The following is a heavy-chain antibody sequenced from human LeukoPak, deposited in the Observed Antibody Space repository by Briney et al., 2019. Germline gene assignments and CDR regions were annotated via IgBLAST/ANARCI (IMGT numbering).Heavy chain of an antibody. CDR1: GFTFSSYA. CDR2: INGDESST. V-gene: IGHV3-74*01. CDR3: ARGAKWAYYFDY. Sequence: GGSLRLSCAASGFTFSSYAMSWVRQAPGRGLEWVSRINGDESSTNYADSVKGRFTISRDNAKDTLYLHMNSLTAEDAAVYYCARGAKWAYYFDYWGQGTLVTVSS. D-gene: IGHD1-26*01. J-gene: IGHJ4*02.